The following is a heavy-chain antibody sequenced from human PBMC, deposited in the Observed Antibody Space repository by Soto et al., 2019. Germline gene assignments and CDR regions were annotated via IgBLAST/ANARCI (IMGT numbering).Heavy chain of an antibody. J-gene: IGHJ6*02. CDR3: ARSQGSSTSLEIYYYYYYGMDV. CDR2: IIPIPGTA. CDR1: GGTFGSYA. D-gene: IGHD2-2*01. V-gene: IGHV1-69*01. Sequence: QVQLVQSGAEVKKPGSSVKVSCKASGGTFGSYAISWVRQAPGQGLGWMGGIIPIPGTANYARKFQGRVTIAADESTSTAYMELSSLRSEDTAVYYCARSQGSSTSLEIYYYYYYGMDVWGQGTTVTVSS.